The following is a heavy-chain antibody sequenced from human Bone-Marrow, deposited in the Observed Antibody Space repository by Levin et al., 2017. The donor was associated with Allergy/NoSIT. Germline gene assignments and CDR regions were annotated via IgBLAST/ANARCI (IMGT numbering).Heavy chain of an antibody. V-gene: IGHV3-64D*06. J-gene: IGHJ4*02. Sequence: PGGSLRLSCSASGFTFSSYAMHWVRQAPGKGLEYVSAISSNGGSTYYADSVKGRFTISRDNSKNTLYLQMSSLRAEDTAVYYCVKDEGGYYGSGSYYNAPTYFDYWGQGTLVTVSS. CDR2: ISSNGGST. D-gene: IGHD3-10*01. CDR1: GFTFSSYA. CDR3: VKDEGGYYGSGSYYNAPTYFDY.